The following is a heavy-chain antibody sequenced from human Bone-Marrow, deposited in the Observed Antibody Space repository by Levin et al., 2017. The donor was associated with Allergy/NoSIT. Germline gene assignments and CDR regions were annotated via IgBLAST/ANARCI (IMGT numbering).Heavy chain of an antibody. J-gene: IGHJ4*02. V-gene: IGHV1-18*01. CDR3: AVHDFRSGYPFDY. D-gene: IGHD3-3*01. Sequence: GESLKISCKTSGYNFISYGITWVRQAPGQGLEWMGWISGYNAKTNYAQKVEDRVTMTTDTSTSTAYLEVRSLRSDDTAVYYCAVHDFRSGYPFDYWGQGTLVIVSS. CDR2: ISGYNAKT. CDR1: GYNFISYG.